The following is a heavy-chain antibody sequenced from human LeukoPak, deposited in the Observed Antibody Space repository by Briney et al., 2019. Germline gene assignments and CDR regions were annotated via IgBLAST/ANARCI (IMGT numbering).Heavy chain of an antibody. J-gene: IGHJ4*02. CDR2: ISGSGGST. CDR3: AKNGPLIAVAGTCFDY. V-gene: IGHV3-23*01. CDR1: GFTFSSYG. D-gene: IGHD6-19*01. Sequence: GGTLRLSCAASGFTFSSYGMSWVRQAPGKGLEWVSAISGSGGSTYYADSVKGRFTISRDNSKNTLYLQMNSLRAEDTAVYYCAKNGPLIAVAGTCFDYWGQGTLVTVSS.